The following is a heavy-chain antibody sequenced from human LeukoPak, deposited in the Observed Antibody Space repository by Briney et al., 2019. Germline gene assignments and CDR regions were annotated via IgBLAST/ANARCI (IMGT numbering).Heavy chain of an antibody. CDR3: AAGPWELDF. V-gene: IGHV4-4*09. Sequence: SVTLPLTCTVSGVSINTDYASWIRQAPGKGLEFIGFIYNGGNTNYNPSLKSRATISVDTSNNQFSLRLTSVTAADTAMYYCAAGPWELDFWGQGTLVTVSS. J-gene: IGHJ4*02. D-gene: IGHD1-26*01. CDR2: IYNGGNT. CDR1: GVSINTDY.